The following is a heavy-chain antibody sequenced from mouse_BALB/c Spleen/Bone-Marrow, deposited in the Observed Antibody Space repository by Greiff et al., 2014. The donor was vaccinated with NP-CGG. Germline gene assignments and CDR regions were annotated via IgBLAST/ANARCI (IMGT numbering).Heavy chain of an antibody. Sequence: VQLQQSGPELVKPGASVKMSCKASGYTFTSYVMHWVKQKPGQGLEWIGYINPYNDGTKYNEKFKGKATLTSDKSSSTAYMELSSLTSEDSAVYYSARSLYDYDWYFDVRGAGTTVTVSS. J-gene: IGHJ1*01. CDR2: INPYNDGT. CDR1: GYTFTSYV. CDR3: ARSLYDYDWYFDV. V-gene: IGHV1-14*01. D-gene: IGHD2-4*01.